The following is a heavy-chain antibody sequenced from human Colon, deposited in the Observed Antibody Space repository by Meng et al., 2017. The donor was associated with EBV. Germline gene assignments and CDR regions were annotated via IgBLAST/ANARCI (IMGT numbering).Heavy chain of an antibody. D-gene: IGHD4-17*01. V-gene: IGHV4-39*01. J-gene: IGHJ4*02. CDR2: VRYSGTA. Sequence: QLPLRESGPGLVKASETLSFTCTGSGGSLDNSDYFWDWIRQPPGKELEWIGSVRYSGTAYYNPSLMSRVTIYVDTSKNQFSLNLSSLTVADTAVYYCARHVYGDSYGFWGQGTLVTVSS. CDR1: GGSLDNSDYF. CDR3: ARHVYGDSYGF.